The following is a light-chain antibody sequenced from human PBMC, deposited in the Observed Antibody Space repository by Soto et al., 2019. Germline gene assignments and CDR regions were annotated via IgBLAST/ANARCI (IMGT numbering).Light chain of an antibody. CDR1: QTISRH. CDR3: QQSSSVPLT. J-gene: IGKJ4*01. Sequence: DIQMTQSPSSLSASVGDRVTITCRASQTISRHLNWYQQKPGKAPKLLIYAASSLQSGVPSRFSGSGSGTDFTLTISSLQPEDFATYYCQQSSSVPLTFGGGTKVEIK. CDR2: AAS. V-gene: IGKV1-39*01.